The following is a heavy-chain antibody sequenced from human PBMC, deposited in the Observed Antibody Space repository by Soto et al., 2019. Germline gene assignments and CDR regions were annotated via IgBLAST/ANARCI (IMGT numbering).Heavy chain of an antibody. CDR1: GDSVSSNSAA. CDR3: ARGSWDDVTGHYYMDV. Sequence: QVQLQQSGPGLVKPSQTLSLTCDISGDSVSSNSAAWNWIRQTPSRGLEWLGRTYYRSKWYINYAVSVKSRITVNPDTSKYQFYLQLNSGTPEDTAVYYCARGSWDDVTGHYYMDVWGKGTTVTVSS. CDR2: TYYRSKWYI. J-gene: IGHJ6*03. V-gene: IGHV6-1*01. D-gene: IGHD1-1*01.